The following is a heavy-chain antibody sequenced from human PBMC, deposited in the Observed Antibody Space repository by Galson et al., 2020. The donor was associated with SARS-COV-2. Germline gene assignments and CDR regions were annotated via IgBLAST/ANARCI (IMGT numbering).Heavy chain of an antibody. Sequence: GGSLRLSCAASGFIFSSYTLHWVRQAPGKGLEWVAIISYDGSNKYYADSVKGRFTIPRDNSKNTLNLQMNSLRTEDTAVYYCARDDYYDSSGYSGGFGYWCQGTLGTVSS. V-gene: IGHV3-30-3*01. CDR3: ARDDYYDSSGYSGGFGY. CDR1: GFIFSSYT. D-gene: IGHD3-22*01. J-gene: IGHJ4*02. CDR2: ISYDGSNK.